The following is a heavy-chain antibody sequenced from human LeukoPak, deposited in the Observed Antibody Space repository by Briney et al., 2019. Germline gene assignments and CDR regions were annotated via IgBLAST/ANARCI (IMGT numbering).Heavy chain of an antibody. CDR2: IYTSGST. J-gene: IGHJ5*02. D-gene: IGHD5-24*01. Sequence: SETLSLTCTVSGGSISDYYWSWVRQPPGKGLEWLGYIYTSGSTNYNPSLKSRVTISADTSKNQFSLKLSSVTAADTAVYYCARDLRDGYNLSFDPWGQGTLVTVSS. V-gene: IGHV4-4*09. CDR1: GGSISDYY. CDR3: ARDLRDGYNLSFDP.